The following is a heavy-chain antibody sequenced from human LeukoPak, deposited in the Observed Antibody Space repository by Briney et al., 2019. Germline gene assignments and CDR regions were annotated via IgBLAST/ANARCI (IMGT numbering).Heavy chain of an antibody. CDR3: AGHRHRKLDFDY. J-gene: IGHJ4*02. CDR2: INHSGST. CDR1: GGSFSGYY. V-gene: IGHV4-34*01. Sequence: SETLSLTCPVYGGSFSGYYWSWIRQPPGKGLEWNGEINHSGSTNYNPSLKSRVTISVDTSKNQFSLKLSSVTAADTAVYYCAGHRHRKLDFDYWGQGTLVTVSS.